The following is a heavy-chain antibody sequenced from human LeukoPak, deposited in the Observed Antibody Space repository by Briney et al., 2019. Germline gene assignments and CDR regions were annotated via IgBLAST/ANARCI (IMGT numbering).Heavy chain of an antibody. D-gene: IGHD2-21*01. Sequence: GGSLRLSCAASGFTFSSYWMSWVRQAPGKGLEWVANIKQDGGEIYYVDSVKGRFTISRDNAKNSLSLQMNSLKTEDTAVYYCTRDLFGNLFRTLDYWGQGTLVTVSS. CDR1: GFTFSSYW. CDR2: IKQDGGEI. CDR3: TRDLFGNLFRTLDY. J-gene: IGHJ4*02. V-gene: IGHV3-7*03.